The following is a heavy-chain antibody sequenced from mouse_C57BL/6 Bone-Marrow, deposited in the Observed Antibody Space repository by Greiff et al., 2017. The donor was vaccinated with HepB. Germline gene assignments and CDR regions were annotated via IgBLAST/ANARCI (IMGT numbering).Heavy chain of an antibody. CDR3: ARDYGSSYVRYFDY. D-gene: IGHD1-1*01. CDR2: IYPGSGST. J-gene: IGHJ2*01. V-gene: IGHV1-55*01. CDR1: GYTFTSYW. Sequence: QVQLQQPGAELVKPGASVKMSCEASGYTFTSYWITWVKQRPGQGLEWIGDIYPGSGSTNYNEKFKSKATLTVDTSSSTAYMQLSSLTSEDSAVYYCARDYGSSYVRYFDYWGQGTTLTVSS.